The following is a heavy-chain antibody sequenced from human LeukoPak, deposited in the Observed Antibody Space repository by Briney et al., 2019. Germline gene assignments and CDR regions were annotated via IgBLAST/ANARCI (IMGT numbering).Heavy chain of an antibody. D-gene: IGHD4-17*01. J-gene: IGHJ3*01. CDR2: ISWNSGSI. Sequence: PGRSLRLSCAASGFTLGDYAMHWVRQAPGGGRGWVSGISWNSGSISYADSVKGRFTISRDKAKNSLYLQMNSLRAEDTALYYCAKGTTVTSAFGFWGQGTMVTVAS. CDR3: AKGTTVTSAFGF. CDR1: GFTLGDYA. V-gene: IGHV3-9*01.